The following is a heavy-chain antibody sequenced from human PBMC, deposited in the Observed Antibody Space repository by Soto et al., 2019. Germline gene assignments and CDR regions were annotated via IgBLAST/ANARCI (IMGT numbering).Heavy chain of an antibody. V-gene: IGHV5-51*01. Sequence: GESLKISCKGSGYSFTSYWIGWVRQMPGKGLEWMGIIYPGDSDTRYSPSFQGQVTISADKSISTAYLQWSSLKASDTAMYYCARHSYDFWTIDYYYYGMDVWDQGTTVTVSS. CDR2: IYPGDSDT. CDR1: GYSFTSYW. J-gene: IGHJ6*02. D-gene: IGHD3-3*01. CDR3: ARHSYDFWTIDYYYYGMDV.